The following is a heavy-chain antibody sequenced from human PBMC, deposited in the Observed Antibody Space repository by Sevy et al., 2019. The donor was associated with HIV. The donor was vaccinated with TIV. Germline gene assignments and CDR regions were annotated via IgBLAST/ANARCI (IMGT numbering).Heavy chain of an antibody. D-gene: IGHD3-10*01. CDR1: GFTFSYYT. CDR3: ARDRDYYGSGTFDA. V-gene: IGHV3-21*06. J-gene: IGHJ6*02. Sequence: GGPLRLSCAASGFTFSYYTMNWVRQAPGKGLEWVSYISSGSSYISYTDSVKGRFTISRDNAKNSLYLQMNSLRPEDTAMYFCARDRDYYGSGTFDAWGQGTTVTVSS. CDR2: ISSGSSYI.